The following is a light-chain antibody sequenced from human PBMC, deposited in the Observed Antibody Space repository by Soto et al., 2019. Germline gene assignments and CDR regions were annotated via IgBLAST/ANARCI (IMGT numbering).Light chain of an antibody. CDR3: QQYSSYST. CDR2: KAS. J-gene: IGKJ1*01. CDR1: QSISSW. Sequence: DIQMTQSPSTLSASVGDRVTITCRASQSISSWLAWYQQKPGKAPNLLIYKASSLESGVPSRFSGSGSGTEFILTISSLQPDDFATYYCQQYSSYSTFGQGTKVEIK. V-gene: IGKV1-5*03.